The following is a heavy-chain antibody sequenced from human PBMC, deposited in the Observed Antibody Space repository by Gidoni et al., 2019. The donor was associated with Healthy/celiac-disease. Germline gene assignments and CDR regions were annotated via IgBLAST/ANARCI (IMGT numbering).Heavy chain of an antibody. CDR1: GCSISSSSYY. CDR2: IYYSGST. CDR3: ASPYRSSSEPFDY. J-gene: IGHJ4*02. D-gene: IGHD6-6*01. V-gene: IGHV4-39*01. Sequence: QLQLQESGPGLVKPSETLSLTCTVSGCSISSSSYYWGLIRQPPGKGLEWIGSIYYSGSTYYNPSLKSRVTISVDTSKNQFSLKLSSVTAADTAVYYCASPYRSSSEPFDYWGQGTLVTVSS.